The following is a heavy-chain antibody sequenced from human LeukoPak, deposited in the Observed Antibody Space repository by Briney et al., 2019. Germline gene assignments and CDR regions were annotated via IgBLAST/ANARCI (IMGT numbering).Heavy chain of an antibody. D-gene: IGHD3-10*01. Sequence: PSETLSLTCAVYGGSFSGYYWSWIRQPPGKGLEWIGEINHSGSTNYNPSLKSRVTISVDTSKNQFSLKLSSVTAADPAVYYCATRLLWFGGIRGRYFDYWGQGTLVTVSS. J-gene: IGHJ4*02. V-gene: IGHV4-34*01. CDR2: INHSGST. CDR1: GGSFSGYY. CDR3: ATRLLWFGGIRGRYFDY.